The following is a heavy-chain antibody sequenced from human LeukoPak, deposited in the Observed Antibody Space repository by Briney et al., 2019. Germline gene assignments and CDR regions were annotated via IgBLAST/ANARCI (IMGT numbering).Heavy chain of an antibody. CDR3: AKVGGSDFWSGYSLDY. CDR1: GFTFSSYA. J-gene: IGHJ4*02. V-gene: IGHV3-23*01. D-gene: IGHD3-3*01. Sequence: GGSLRLSCAASGFTFSSYAMSWVRQPPGKGLEWVSVISGNGASTYYADSVKGRFTISRGNSKNTLYLQMNSLRADDTALYYCAKVGGSDFWSGYSLDYWGQGTLVTVSS. CDR2: ISGNGAST.